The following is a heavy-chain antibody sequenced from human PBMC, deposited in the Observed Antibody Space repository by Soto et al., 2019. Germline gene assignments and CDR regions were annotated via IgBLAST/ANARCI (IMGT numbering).Heavy chain of an antibody. CDR1: GFTFDDYA. J-gene: IGHJ5*02. V-gene: IGHV3-9*01. Sequence: EVQLVESGGGLVQPGRSLRLSCAASGFTFDDYAMHWVRQAPGKGLEWVSGISWNSGSIGYADSVKGRFTISRDNDKNSLYLQMNSLRAEDTALYYCAKGQQLVKAWFDPWGQGTLVTVSS. CDR3: AKGQQLVKAWFDP. CDR2: ISWNSGSI. D-gene: IGHD6-6*01.